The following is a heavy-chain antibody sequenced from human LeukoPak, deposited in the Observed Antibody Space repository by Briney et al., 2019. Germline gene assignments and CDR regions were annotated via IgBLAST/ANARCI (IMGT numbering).Heavy chain of an antibody. CDR3: ASVITIGAFDI. J-gene: IGHJ3*02. CDR2: IYPGNSDT. V-gene: IGHV5-51*01. D-gene: IGHD2-21*01. CDR1: GYSFTNYW. Sequence: GESLKISCKSSGYSFTNYWIGWVRQMPGKGLEWMGIIYPGNSDTRYSPSFQGQVTISADKSISTAYLQWSSLKASDTAMYYCASVITIGAFDIWGQGTMVTVSS.